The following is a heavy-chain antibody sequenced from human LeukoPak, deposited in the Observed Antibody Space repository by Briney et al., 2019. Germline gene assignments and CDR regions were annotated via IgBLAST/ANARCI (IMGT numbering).Heavy chain of an antibody. CDR2: IYYRGNT. CDR1: GAFISSGGYY. D-gene: IGHD1-1*01. V-gene: IGHV4-31*03. J-gene: IGHJ4*02. Sequence: PSGTLSLTCTVSGAFISSGGYYWSWIRQHPGKGQEWIGYIYYRGNTYYNPSLKSRVTISLDTSKNQFSLNLNSVTAADTAVYYCARGDNLFDYWGQGTLVTVSS. CDR3: ARGDNLFDY.